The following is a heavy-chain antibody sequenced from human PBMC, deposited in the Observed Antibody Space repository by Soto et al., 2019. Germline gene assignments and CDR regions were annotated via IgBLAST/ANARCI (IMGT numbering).Heavy chain of an antibody. V-gene: IGHV3-33*01. D-gene: IGHD3-10*01. Sequence: QVQLVESGGGVVQPGRSLRLSCAASGFSFSNYGLHWVRQAPGKGLEWMAFIWYDGSNKYYADSVKGRFTISRDKSKNTFYLQMNSLRDEDTAIYYCARDGSYGYWYFDLWGRGTPVTVSP. CDR2: IWYDGSNK. CDR1: GFSFSNYG. J-gene: IGHJ2*01. CDR3: ARDGSYGYWYFDL.